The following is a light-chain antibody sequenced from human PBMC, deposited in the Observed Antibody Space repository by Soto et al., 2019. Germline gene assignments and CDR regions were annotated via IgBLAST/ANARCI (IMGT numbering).Light chain of an antibody. J-gene: IGLJ2*01. V-gene: IGLV6-57*04. CDR1: SGSIANNY. CDR3: QSYDSSFVV. CDR2: ESK. Sequence: NFMLTQPHSVSESPGKTVTISCTRSSGSIANNYVQWYQQRPGSAPTAVIYESKQRPSGVPDRFSGSTDGSSNSASLTISGLQTEDEADYYRQSYDSSFVVFGGGTKLTVL.